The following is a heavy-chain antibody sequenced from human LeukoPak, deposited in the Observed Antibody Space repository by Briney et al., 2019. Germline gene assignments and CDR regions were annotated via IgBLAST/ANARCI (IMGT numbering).Heavy chain of an antibody. CDR3: AREANMVRGVIKNYYMDV. Sequence: ASVKVSCKASGGTFSSYAISWVRQAPGQGLEWMGWINPNSGGTNYAQKFQGRVTMTRDTSIGTAYMELSRLRSDDTAVYYCAREANMVRGVIKNYYMDVWGKGTTVTVSS. J-gene: IGHJ6*03. D-gene: IGHD3-10*01. CDR1: GGTFSSYA. V-gene: IGHV1-2*02. CDR2: INPNSGGT.